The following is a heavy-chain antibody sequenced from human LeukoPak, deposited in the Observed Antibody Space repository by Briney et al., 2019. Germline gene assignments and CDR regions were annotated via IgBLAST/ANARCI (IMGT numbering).Heavy chain of an antibody. D-gene: IGHD3-9*01. CDR2: INHSGST. J-gene: IGHJ4*02. V-gene: IGHV4-34*01. Sequence: PSETLSLTCAVYGGSFSGYYWSWIRQPPGKGLEWIGEINHSGSTNYNPSLKSRVTISVDTSKNQFSLKLSSVTAADTAVHYCARSPIRYFDWLLTEFDYWGQGTLVTVSS. CDR1: GGSFSGYY. CDR3: ARSPIRYFDWLLTEFDY.